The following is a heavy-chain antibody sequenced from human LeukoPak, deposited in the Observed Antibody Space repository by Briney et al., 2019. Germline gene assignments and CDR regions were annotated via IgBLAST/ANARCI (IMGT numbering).Heavy chain of an antibody. Sequence: TSETLSLTCAVYGGSFSGYYWSWIRQPPGKGLEWIGEINHSGSTNYNPSLKSRVTISVDTSKNQSSLKLSSVTAADTAVYYCARVTMIVVVITTAWFDPWGQGTLVTVSS. CDR2: INHSGST. D-gene: IGHD3-22*01. V-gene: IGHV4-34*01. J-gene: IGHJ5*02. CDR3: ARVTMIVVVITTAWFDP. CDR1: GGSFSGYY.